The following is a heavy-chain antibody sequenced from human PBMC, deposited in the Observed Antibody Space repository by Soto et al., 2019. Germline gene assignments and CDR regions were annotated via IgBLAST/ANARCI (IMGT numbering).Heavy chain of an antibody. J-gene: IGHJ4*02. CDR2: IWYDGSNK. CDR3: ARDARSGSYYSPFDY. Sequence: GGSLRLSCAASGFTFSSYGMHWVRQAPGKGLEWVAVIWYDGSNKYYADSVKGRFTISRDNSKNTLYLQMNSLRAEDTAVYYCARDARSGSYYSPFDYWGQGTLVTVSS. V-gene: IGHV3-33*01. D-gene: IGHD1-26*01. CDR1: GFTFSSYG.